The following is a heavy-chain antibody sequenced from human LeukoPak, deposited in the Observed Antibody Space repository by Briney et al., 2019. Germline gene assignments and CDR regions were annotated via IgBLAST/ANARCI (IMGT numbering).Heavy chain of an antibody. CDR2: ISSSSSYI. V-gene: IGHV3-21*01. J-gene: IGHJ3*02. D-gene: IGHD3-22*01. Sequence: PGGSLRLSCAASGFTFSSYSMNWVRQAPGKGLEWVSSISSSSSYIYYADSVKGRFTISRDNAKNSLYLQMNSLSAEDTAVYYCARDNYYDSSGYYSEAAFDIWGQGTMVTVSS. CDR1: GFTFSSYS. CDR3: ARDNYYDSSGYYSEAAFDI.